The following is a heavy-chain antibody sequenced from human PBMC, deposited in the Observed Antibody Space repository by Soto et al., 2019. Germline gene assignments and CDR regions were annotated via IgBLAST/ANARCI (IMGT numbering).Heavy chain of an antibody. CDR2: IIPIFGTA. J-gene: IGHJ4*02. D-gene: IGHD2-15*01. CDR3: ARDDRCSGGSCYTMDS. Sequence: ASVKVSCKVSGYTLTELSMHWVRQAPGKGLEWMGGIIPIFGTANYAQKFQGRVTITADESTSTAYMELSSLRSEDTAVYYCARDDRCSGGSCYTMDSWGQGTLVTVSS. CDR1: GYTLTELS. V-gene: IGHV1-69*13.